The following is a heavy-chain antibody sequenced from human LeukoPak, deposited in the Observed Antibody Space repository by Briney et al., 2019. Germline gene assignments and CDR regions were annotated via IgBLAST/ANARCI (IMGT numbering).Heavy chain of an antibody. D-gene: IGHD3-16*01. J-gene: IGHJ4*02. Sequence: GGSLRLSCAASGFTFSSYEMNWVRQAPGKGLEWVSYISSSGSTIYYADSVKGRFTISRDNAKNSLYLEMDSLRAEGTAVYYCASWAVRGYWGQGTLVTVAS. CDR2: ISSSGSTI. CDR3: ASWAVRGY. V-gene: IGHV3-48*03. CDR1: GFTFSSYE.